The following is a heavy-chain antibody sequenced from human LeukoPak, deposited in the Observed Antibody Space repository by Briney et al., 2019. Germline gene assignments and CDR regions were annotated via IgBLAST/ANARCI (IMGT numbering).Heavy chain of an antibody. Sequence: GASVKVSCKASGYTFTSYGISWVRQAPGQGLEWMGWISAYNGNTNYAQKLQGRVAITTDTSTSTAYMELRSLRSDDTAVYYCARWSDNWNFYWFDPWGQGTLVTVSS. CDR1: GYTFTSYG. CDR2: ISAYNGNT. D-gene: IGHD1-7*01. J-gene: IGHJ5*02. V-gene: IGHV1-18*01. CDR3: ARWSDNWNFYWFDP.